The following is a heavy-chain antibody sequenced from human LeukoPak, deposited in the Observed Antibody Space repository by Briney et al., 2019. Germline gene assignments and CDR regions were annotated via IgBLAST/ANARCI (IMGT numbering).Heavy chain of an antibody. Sequence: GGTLTLTCAASGFSISSYTLSRWRQDPGKGLEWCSIISGSGGSSYYADSVKSRFTISRDNSKNTLSLQMNTLSAADTAVYYCGTGSIGTEFDYWGQGTLVTVSS. D-gene: IGHD6-6*01. J-gene: IGHJ4*02. CDR3: GTGSIGTEFDY. CDR1: GFSISSYT. CDR2: ISGSGGSS. V-gene: IGHV3-23*01.